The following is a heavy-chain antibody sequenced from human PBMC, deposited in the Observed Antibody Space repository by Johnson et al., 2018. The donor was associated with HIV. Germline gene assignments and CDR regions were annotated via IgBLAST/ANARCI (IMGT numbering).Heavy chain of an antibody. D-gene: IGHD4-23*01. CDR1: GFTFDDYA. CDR3: ARGDYGGNLDAFDI. Sequence: QLVESGGGLVQPGRSLRLSCAASGFTFDDYAMHWVRPAPGQGLEWVSGIRWNSGSIGYADSVKGRFTISRDNAKNSLYLQMNSLRAGDTAVYYGARGDYGGNLDAFDIWGQGTMVTVSS. CDR2: IRWNSGSI. J-gene: IGHJ3*02. V-gene: IGHV3-9*01.